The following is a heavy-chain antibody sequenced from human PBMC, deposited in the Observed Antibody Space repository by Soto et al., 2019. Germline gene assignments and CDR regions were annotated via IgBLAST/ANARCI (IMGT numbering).Heavy chain of an antibody. J-gene: IGHJ2*01. D-gene: IGHD4-17*01. CDR2: ISYDGSNK. CDR3: ARSLGAYGGNSHYWYFDL. V-gene: IGHV3-30-3*01. CDR1: GFTFSSYA. Sequence: QVQLVESGGGVVQPGRSLRLSCAASGFTFSSYAMHWVRQAPGKGLEWVAVISYDGSNKYYADSVKGRFTISRDNSKNTLYLQMNSLRAEDTAVYYCARSLGAYGGNSHYWYFDLWGRGTLVTVSS.